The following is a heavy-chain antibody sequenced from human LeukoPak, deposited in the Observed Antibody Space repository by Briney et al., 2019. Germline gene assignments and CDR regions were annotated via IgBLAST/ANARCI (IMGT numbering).Heavy chain of an antibody. J-gene: IGHJ6*02. CDR2: INAGNGET. D-gene: IGHD2-21*02. V-gene: IGHV1-3*01. CDR3: ATLGGGDQYYYYGMDV. Sequence: ASVKVSCKASGYTFTSYAMHWVRQAPGQRLEWMGWINAGNGETIYAQKFQGRVTMTEDTSTDTAYMELSSLRSEDTAVYYCATLGGGDQYYYYGMDVWGQGTTVTVSS. CDR1: GYTFTSYA.